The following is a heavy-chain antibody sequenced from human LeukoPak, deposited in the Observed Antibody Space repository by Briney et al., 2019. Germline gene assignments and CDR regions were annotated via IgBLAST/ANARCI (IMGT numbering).Heavy chain of an antibody. CDR3: VRVSSAAGILN. CDR1: GFTLSYYW. V-gene: IGHV3-74*01. D-gene: IGHD6-13*01. CDR2: INNDGSNT. Sequence: QPGGSLRLSCAASGFTLSYYWMHWVRQAPGKGLEWVSRINNDGSNTSHADSVKGRFTVSRDNAKNTLYLQMNSLRDEDTAVYYCVRVSSAAGILNWGQGTLVTVSS. J-gene: IGHJ4*02.